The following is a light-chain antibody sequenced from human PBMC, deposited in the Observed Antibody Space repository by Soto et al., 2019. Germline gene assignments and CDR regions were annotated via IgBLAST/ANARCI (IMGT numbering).Light chain of an antibody. CDR3: SSNGGNNNVV. J-gene: IGLJ2*01. Sequence: QSALPQPASVSGSPVQSITISCTGTIGDIGSYNLVSWYQHHPRKAPKLIIYAVTDRPSGVSNRFSGSQSGNTAYLNLSGLQDEDEAEYYCSSNGGNNNVVFGGGTKLTAL. CDR2: AVT. V-gene: IGLV2-14*01. CDR1: IGDIGSYNL.